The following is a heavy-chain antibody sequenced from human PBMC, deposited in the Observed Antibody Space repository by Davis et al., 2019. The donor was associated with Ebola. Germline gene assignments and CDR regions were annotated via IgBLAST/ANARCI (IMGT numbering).Heavy chain of an antibody. J-gene: IGHJ3*01. CDR2: LGLSADT. Sequence: GGSLRLSCAASGFAFSNYVMSWVRRAPGKGLEWVSTLGLSADTYYADSVKGRFIISIDNSKNTLHLQMNSLRVEDTAIYYCAKDTSSIWFDVWGQGTMVTVSS. CDR1: GFAFSNYV. V-gene: IGHV3-23*01. D-gene: IGHD6-13*01. CDR3: AKDTSSIWFDV.